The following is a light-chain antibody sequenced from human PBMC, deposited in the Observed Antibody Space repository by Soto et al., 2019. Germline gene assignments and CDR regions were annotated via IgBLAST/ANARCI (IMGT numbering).Light chain of an antibody. V-gene: IGLV2-14*01. J-gene: IGLJ2*01. CDR3: SSYTSTNTLV. Sequence: QSVLTQPASVSGSPGQSITISCTGTSSDVGDYNYVSWYQQHPGKAPKLIIYGVSNRPSGISNRFSGSKSGNTASLTISGLQADDAADYYCSSYTSTNTLVFGGGTQLTVL. CDR1: SSDVGDYNY. CDR2: GVS.